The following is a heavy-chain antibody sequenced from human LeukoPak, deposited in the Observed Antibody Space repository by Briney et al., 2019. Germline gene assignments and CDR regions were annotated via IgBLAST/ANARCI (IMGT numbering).Heavy chain of an antibody. D-gene: IGHD6-6*01. CDR1: GFSLSTSGMR. V-gene: IGHV2-70*04. Sequence: ESGPTLVKPTQTLTLTCTFSGFSLSTSGMRVSWIRQPPGKALEGLARIDWDDDKFYSTSLKTRLTISKETSKNQVVLTMTNMDPVDTAIYYCARRTSSSFYFDYWGQGTLVTVSS. CDR2: IDWDDDK. CDR3: ARRTSSSFYFDY. J-gene: IGHJ4*02.